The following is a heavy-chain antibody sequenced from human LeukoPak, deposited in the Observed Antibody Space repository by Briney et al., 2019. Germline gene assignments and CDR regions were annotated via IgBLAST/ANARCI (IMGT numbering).Heavy chain of an antibody. V-gene: IGHV4-34*01. CDR2: INHSGST. CDR1: GGSFSGYY. D-gene: IGHD2-2*01. CDR3: ATLYQDIVVVPAAGGFYYGMDV. Sequence: SETLSLTCAVYGGSFSGYYWSWIRQPPGKGLEWIGEINHSGSTNYNPSLKSRVTISVDTSKNQFSLKLSSVTAADTAVYYCATLYQDIVVVPAAGGFYYGMDVWGQGTTVTVSS. J-gene: IGHJ6*02.